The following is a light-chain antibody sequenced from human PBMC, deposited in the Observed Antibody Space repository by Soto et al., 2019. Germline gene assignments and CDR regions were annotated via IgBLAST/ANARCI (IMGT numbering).Light chain of an antibody. CDR3: QHYNSYSET. V-gene: IGKV1-5*03. CDR1: QTISSW. J-gene: IGKJ1*01. CDR2: KAS. Sequence: DIQMTQSPSTLSRSVGDRATITCRASQTISSWFAWYQQKPGKAPKLLIYKASTLKSGVPSRFSGSGSGTEVTLTISSLQPDDFATYYCQHYNSYSETFGQGTKVDIK.